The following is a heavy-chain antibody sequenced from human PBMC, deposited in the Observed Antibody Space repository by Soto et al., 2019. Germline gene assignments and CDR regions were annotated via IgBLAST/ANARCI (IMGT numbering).Heavy chain of an antibody. CDR3: ARAWKIEKFGVISMSKGLDV. J-gene: IGHJ6*02. CDR2: SSNRDRST. CDR1: GFIFSDYY. V-gene: IGHV3-11*01. D-gene: IGHD3-3*01. Sequence: QVQLVESGGGLVKPGGSLRLSCAASGFIFSDYYMTWIRQAPGKGLELISCSSNRDRSTYYADSVKDRFVVSKDNAKNLVYLQMNSLRAEDTSVYFCARAWKIEKFGVISMSKGLDVWGQGTTVTVSS.